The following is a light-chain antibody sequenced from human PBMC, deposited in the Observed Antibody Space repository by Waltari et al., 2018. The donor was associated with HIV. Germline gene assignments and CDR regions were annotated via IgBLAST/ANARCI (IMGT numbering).Light chain of an antibody. CDR3: MQGTHWPPT. Sequence: DVVMTQSPLFLPVTLGQPASISCRSTQSLLHSDGDTYLSWFHQRPGQSPRRLIYRVSDRDSGVPDRFSGSGSGTDFTLKISRVEAEDVGVYYCMQGTHWPPTFGGGTKVEVK. J-gene: IGKJ4*02. CDR2: RVS. V-gene: IGKV2-30*02. CDR1: QSLLHSDGDTY.